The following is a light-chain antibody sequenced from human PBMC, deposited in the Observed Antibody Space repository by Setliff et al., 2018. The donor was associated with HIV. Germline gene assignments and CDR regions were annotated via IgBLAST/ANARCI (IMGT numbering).Light chain of an antibody. CDR1: SSDVGGYSY. V-gene: IGLV2-14*01. CDR2: EVK. CDR3: SSYAITNTLP. J-gene: IGLJ1*01. Sequence: QSALTQPASVSGSPGQSITISCTGTSSDVGGYSYVSWYQQHPGRAPKLIIYEVKNRPSGVSSRFSGSKSGNTASLTISSLQAEDEADYYCSSYAITNTLPFGTGTKGTVL.